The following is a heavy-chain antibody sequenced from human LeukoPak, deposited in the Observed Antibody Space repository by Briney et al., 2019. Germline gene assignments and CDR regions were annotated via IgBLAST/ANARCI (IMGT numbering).Heavy chain of an antibody. CDR3: ARVRRSIPDAFDI. D-gene: IGHD2-21*01. CDR2: INPNSGGT. V-gene: IGHV1-2*02. Sequence: ASVKVSCKASGYTFTGYYMHWVRQAPGQGLEWMGWINPNSGGTSYAQKFQGRVTMTRDTSISTAYMELSRLRSDDTAVYYCARVRRSIPDAFDIWGQGTMVTVSS. J-gene: IGHJ3*02. CDR1: GYTFTGYY.